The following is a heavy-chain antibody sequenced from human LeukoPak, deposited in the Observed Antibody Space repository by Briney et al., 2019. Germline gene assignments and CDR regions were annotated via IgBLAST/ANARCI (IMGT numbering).Heavy chain of an antibody. CDR1: GFTFSSYG. V-gene: IGHV3-30*03. D-gene: IGHD5-18*01. J-gene: IGHJ4*02. Sequence: GGSLRLSCAASGFTFSSYGMHWVRQAPGKGLEWVAVISYDGSNKYYADSVKGRLTISRDNAKNSLYLQMNSLRAEDTAVYYCARGIQLWFGDYWGQGTLVTVSS. CDR3: ARGIQLWFGDY. CDR2: ISYDGSNK.